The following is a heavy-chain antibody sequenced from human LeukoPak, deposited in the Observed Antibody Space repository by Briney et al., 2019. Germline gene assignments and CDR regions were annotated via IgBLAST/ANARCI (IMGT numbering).Heavy chain of an antibody. Sequence: GGSLRLSCAASESTFSRYEMNWVRQAPGKGLEWVSYISSSGSIIYYADSVKGRSTISRDNAKNSLYLQMNSLRAEDTAVYYCAREYRAVAARYWAFDIWGQGTMVTVSS. J-gene: IGHJ3*02. CDR1: ESTFSRYE. D-gene: IGHD6-19*01. CDR3: AREYRAVAARYWAFDI. V-gene: IGHV3-48*03. CDR2: ISSSGSII.